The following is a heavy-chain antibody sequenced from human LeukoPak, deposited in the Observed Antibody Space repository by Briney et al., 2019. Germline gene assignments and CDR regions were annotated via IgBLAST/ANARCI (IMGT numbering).Heavy chain of an antibody. CDR1: GFIVSTNC. Sequence: QPGGSLRLSCAASGFIVSTNCMTWVRQAPGKGLEWVSTIYSGGTTYYADSVMGRFTISRHNSRNTLYLQMNSLRAEDTAVYYCARVDTVMAYYFDLWGQGTLVTVSS. V-gene: IGHV3-53*04. CDR3: ARVDTVMAYYFDL. D-gene: IGHD5-18*01. J-gene: IGHJ4*02. CDR2: IYSGGTT.